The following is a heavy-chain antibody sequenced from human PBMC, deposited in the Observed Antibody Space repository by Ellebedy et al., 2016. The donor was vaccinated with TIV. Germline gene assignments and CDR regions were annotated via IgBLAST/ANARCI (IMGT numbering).Heavy chain of an antibody. V-gene: IGHV1-69*04. D-gene: IGHD3-10*01. CDR1: GGTFSSYA. CDR3: ARESQPYMVRGVPPNWFDP. Sequence: ASVKVSCKASGGTFSSYAISWVRQAPGQGLEWMGRIIPILGIANYAQKFQGRVTITADKSTSTAYMELSSLRSEDTAVYYCARESQPYMVRGVPPNWFDPWGQGTLVTVSS. J-gene: IGHJ5*02. CDR2: IIPILGIA.